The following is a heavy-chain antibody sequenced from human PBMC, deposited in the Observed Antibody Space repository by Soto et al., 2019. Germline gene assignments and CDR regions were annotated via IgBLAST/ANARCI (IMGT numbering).Heavy chain of an antibody. J-gene: IGHJ4*02. Sequence: ASVKVSCKASGGTFSSYAISWVRQAPGQGLEWMGGIIPIFGTANYAQKFQGRVTITADESTSTAYMELSSLRSEDTAADYCASTVVTPGFDYWGQGNLVTVSS. CDR3: ASTVVTPGFDY. D-gene: IGHD2-15*01. CDR1: GGTFSSYA. CDR2: IIPIFGTA. V-gene: IGHV1-69*13.